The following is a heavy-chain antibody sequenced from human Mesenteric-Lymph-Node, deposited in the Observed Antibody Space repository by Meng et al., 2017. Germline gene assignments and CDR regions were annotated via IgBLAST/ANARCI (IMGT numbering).Heavy chain of an antibody. CDR3: ARQDSSGLFYFDY. D-gene: IGHD3-22*01. J-gene: IGHJ4*02. CDR2: IYYSGST. CDR1: GGSISSYY. V-gene: IGHV4-59*01. Sequence: SETLSLTCTVSGGSISSYYWSWIRQPPGKGLEWIGYIYYSGSTNYHPSLKSRVTISVDTSKNQFSLKLSSVTAADTAVYYCARQDSSGLFYFDYWGQGTLVTVSS.